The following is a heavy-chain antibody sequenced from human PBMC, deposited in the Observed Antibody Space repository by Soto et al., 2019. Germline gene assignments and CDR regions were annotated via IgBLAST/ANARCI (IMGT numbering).Heavy chain of an antibody. Sequence: SETLSLTCTVSGGSISSYYWSWIRQPPGKGLEWIGYIYYSGSTNYHPSLKSRVTISIDTSKNQFSLKLSSVTAADTAVYYCARLGGYYQAFDQWGQGSLVTVSS. J-gene: IGHJ4*02. CDR1: GGSISSYY. CDR2: IYYSGST. D-gene: IGHD2-21*02. CDR3: ARLGGYYQAFDQ. V-gene: IGHV4-59*08.